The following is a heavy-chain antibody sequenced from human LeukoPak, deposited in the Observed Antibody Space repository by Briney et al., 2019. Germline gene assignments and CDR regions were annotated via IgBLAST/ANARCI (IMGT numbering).Heavy chain of an antibody. Sequence: GGSLRLSCAAAGFTVSSNYMSWVRQAPGKGLEWVSVIYSGGSTYYADSVKGRFTISRDNSKNTLYLQMNSLRAEDTAVYYCARSYLWGSYRYFDYWGQGTLVTVSS. CDR2: IYSGGST. CDR1: GFTVSSNY. V-gene: IGHV3-66*01. CDR3: ARSYLWGSYRYFDY. D-gene: IGHD3-16*02. J-gene: IGHJ4*02.